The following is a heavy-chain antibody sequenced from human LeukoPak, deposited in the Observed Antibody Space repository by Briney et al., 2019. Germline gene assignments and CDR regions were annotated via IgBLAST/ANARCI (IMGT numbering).Heavy chain of an antibody. V-gene: IGHV4-34*01. CDR1: GGSFSGYY. J-gene: IGHJ6*03. D-gene: IGHD3-10*01. CDR2: INRSGST. CDR3: ARRGVIRHYYYYYMDV. Sequence: SETLSLTCAVYGGSFSGYYWSWIRQPPGKGPEWIGEINRSGSTNYNPSLKSRVTISVDTSKNQFSLKLSSVTAADTAVYYCARRGVIRHYYYYYMDVWGKGTTVTVSS.